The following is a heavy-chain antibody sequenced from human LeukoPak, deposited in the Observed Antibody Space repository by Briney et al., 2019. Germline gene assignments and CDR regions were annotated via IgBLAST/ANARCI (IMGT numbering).Heavy chain of an antibody. CDR3: ARPGVVPAAQDYYYYMDV. V-gene: IGHV3-30-3*01. Sequence: GGSLRLSCAASGFTFSDYYMSWIRQAPGKGLEWVAVISYDGSNKYYADSVKGRFTISRDNSKNTLYLQMNSLRAEDTAVYYCARPGVVPAAQDYYYYMDVWGKGTTVTVSS. D-gene: IGHD2-2*01. CDR2: ISYDGSNK. CDR1: GFTFSDYY. J-gene: IGHJ6*03.